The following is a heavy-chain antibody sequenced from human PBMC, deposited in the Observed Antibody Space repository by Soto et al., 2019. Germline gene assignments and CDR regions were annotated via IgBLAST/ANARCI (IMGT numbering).Heavy chain of an antibody. CDR3: TTDRSGYCSSTSCYYHDAFDI. D-gene: IGHD2-2*01. V-gene: IGHV3-15*01. CDR1: GFTFSNAW. J-gene: IGHJ3*02. Sequence: EVQLVESGGGLVKPGGSLRLSCAASGFTFSNAWMSCVRQAPGKGLEWVGRIKSKTDGGTTDYAAPVKGRFTISRDDSKNTLYLQMNSLKTEDTAVYYCTTDRSGYCSSTSCYYHDAFDIWGQGTMVTVSS. CDR2: IKSKTDGGTT.